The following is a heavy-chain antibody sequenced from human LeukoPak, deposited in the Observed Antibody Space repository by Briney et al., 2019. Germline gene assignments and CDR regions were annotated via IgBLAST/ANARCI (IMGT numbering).Heavy chain of an antibody. D-gene: IGHD5-18*01. CDR3: ARTDTAMGPYYFDY. Sequence: WETLSLTCTVSGGSISSYYWSWIRQPPGKGLEWIGYIYYSGSTNYNPSLKSRVTISVDTSMNQFSLKLSSVTAADTAVYYCARTDTAMGPYYFDYWGQGTLVTVSS. CDR1: GGSISSYY. CDR2: IYYSGST. J-gene: IGHJ4*02. V-gene: IGHV4-59*12.